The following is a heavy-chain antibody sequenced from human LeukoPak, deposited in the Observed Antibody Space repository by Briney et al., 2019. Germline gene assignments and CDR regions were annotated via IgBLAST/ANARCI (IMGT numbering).Heavy chain of an antibody. J-gene: IGHJ4*02. Sequence: ASVKLSCKSSGYTFTSYYMYWERQAPGQGLEWMGIINPSGGSTSYAQKFQGRVTMTRDTSTTTVYMELSSLRSEDTAVYYCARDSGMVRGTVDYWGQGTLVTVSS. CDR3: ARDSGMVRGTVDY. D-gene: IGHD3-10*01. CDR1: GYTFTSYY. CDR2: INPSGGST. V-gene: IGHV1-46*01.